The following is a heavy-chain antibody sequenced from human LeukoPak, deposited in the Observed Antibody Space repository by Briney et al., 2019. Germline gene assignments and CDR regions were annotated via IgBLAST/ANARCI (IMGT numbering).Heavy chain of an antibody. CDR1: GGSFSGYY. V-gene: IGHV4-34*01. J-gene: IGHJ3*02. CDR2: INHSGST. Sequence: PSETLSLTCAVYGGSFSGYYWSWIRQPPGKGLEWIGEINHSGSTNYNPSLKSRVTISVDTSKNQFSLKLSSVTAADTAVYYCATRGMITFGGLSGLGAFDIWGQGTMVTVSS. CDR3: ATRGMITFGGLSGLGAFDI. D-gene: IGHD3-16*01.